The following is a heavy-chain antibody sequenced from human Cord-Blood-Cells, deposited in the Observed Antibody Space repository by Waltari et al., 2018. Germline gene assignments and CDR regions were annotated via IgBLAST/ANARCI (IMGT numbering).Heavy chain of an antibody. D-gene: IGHD2-2*01. CDR1: GGSISSSNW. CDR2: IYQSGST. J-gene: IGHJ2*01. Sequence: QVQLQESGPGLVKPSGTLSLTCAVSGGSISSSNWWSWVRQPPGKGLEWIGEIYQSGSTNYNPSLKSRVTISVDKSKNQFSLKLSSVTAADTAVYYCARWRRYCSSTSCSKNWYFDLWGRGTLVTVSS. CDR3: ARWRRYCSSTSCSKNWYFDL. V-gene: IGHV4-4*02.